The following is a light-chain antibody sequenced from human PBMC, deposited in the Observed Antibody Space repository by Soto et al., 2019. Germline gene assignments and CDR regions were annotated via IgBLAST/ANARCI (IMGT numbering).Light chain of an antibody. CDR2: AAS. CDR3: QQSYSTPWT. V-gene: IGKV1-39*01. Sequence: IQMTQSPSSLSASVGDRVTIPCRASQSISNYLSWYQQIPGKAPKLLIYAASTLRSGVSSRFSGSGSGTDFTLTISSLQPEDFATYYCQQSYSTPWTFGQGTKVEIK. CDR1: QSISNY. J-gene: IGKJ1*01.